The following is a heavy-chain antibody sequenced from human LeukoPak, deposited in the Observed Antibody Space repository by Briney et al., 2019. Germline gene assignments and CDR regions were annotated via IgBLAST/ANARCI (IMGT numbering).Heavy chain of an antibody. CDR3: ARDPLLDYVEGGWFDP. J-gene: IGHJ5*02. V-gene: IGHV3-74*01. D-gene: IGHD4-17*01. CDR2: INSDGSST. Sequence: GGSLRFSCAASGFTFGSYWLHWVRQAPGKGLVWVSGINSDGSSTSYADSVKGRFTISRDNAKNTLYLQMNSLRAEDTAVYYCARDPLLDYVEGGWFDPWGQGTLVTVSS. CDR1: GFTFGSYW.